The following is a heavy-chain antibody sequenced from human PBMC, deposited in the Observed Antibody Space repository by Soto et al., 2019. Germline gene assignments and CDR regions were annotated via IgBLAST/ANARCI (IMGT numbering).Heavy chain of an antibody. D-gene: IGHD3-10*01. CDR2: INWNSGSI. CDR1: GFTFDDYA. CDR3: AKDRGSGSYAANYYYYGMDV. J-gene: IGHJ6*02. V-gene: IGHV3-9*01. Sequence: DEQLVESGGGLVQPGRSLRLSCAASGFTFDDYAMHWVRQAPGKGLEWVSGINWNSGSIGYADSVKGRFTISRDSAKTSLYLQMNSLRAEDTALYYCAKDRGSGSYAANYYYYGMDVWGQGTTVTVSS.